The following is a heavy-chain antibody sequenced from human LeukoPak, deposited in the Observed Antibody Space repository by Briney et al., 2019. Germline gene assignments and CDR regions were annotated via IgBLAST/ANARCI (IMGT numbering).Heavy chain of an antibody. Sequence: PSETLSLTCTVSGGSISSGGYYWSWLRQHPGKGLEWIVYIYYSGSTYYNPYLKSRVTISVDTSKNQFSLKLSSVTAADTAVYYCARDSLLRLGELSLYHYYYYGMDVWGQGTTVTVSS. CDR3: ARDSLLRLGELSLYHYYYYGMDV. J-gene: IGHJ6*02. CDR2: IYYSGST. D-gene: IGHD3-16*02. V-gene: IGHV4-31*03. CDR1: GGSISSGGYY.